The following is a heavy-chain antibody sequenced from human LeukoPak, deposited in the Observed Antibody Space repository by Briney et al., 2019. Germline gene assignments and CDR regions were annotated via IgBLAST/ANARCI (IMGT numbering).Heavy chain of an antibody. D-gene: IGHD3-10*01. CDR3: ARIGGVFHH. V-gene: IGHV4-61*03. Sequence: SETLSLTCAVSGASVSSDGFWWNWVRQPPGKGLEWIGQIGYSGTTNYKPSLKSRLTISTDASKNHFSLRLASVTPADTAVYYCARIGGVFHHWGQGTLVTVSS. J-gene: IGHJ1*01. CDR2: IGYSGTT. CDR1: GASVSSDGFW.